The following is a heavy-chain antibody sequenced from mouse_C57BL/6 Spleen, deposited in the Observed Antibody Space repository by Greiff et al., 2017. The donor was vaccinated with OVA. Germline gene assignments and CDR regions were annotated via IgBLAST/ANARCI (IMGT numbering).Heavy chain of an antibody. CDR2: IDPENGDT. CDR1: GFNIKDDY. J-gene: IGHJ3*01. D-gene: IGHD2-5*01. Sequence: VQLQQSGAELVRPGASVKLSCTASGFNIKDDYMHWVKQRPEQGLEWIGWIDPENGDTEYASKFQGKATITADTSSNTAYLQLSSLTSEDTAVYYCTTGSNYGSFAYWGQGTLVTVSA. V-gene: IGHV14-4*01. CDR3: TTGSNYGSFAY.